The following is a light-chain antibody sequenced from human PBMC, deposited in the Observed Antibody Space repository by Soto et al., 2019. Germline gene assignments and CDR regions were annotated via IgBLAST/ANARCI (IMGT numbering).Light chain of an antibody. CDR1: SSNIGSNY. Sequence: QAVVTQPPSASGTPGQRVTISCSGSSSNIGSNYVYWYQKLPGTAPKLLIYRNNQRPSGVPDRFSGSKSGTSASLAISGLRSEDEADYYCAAWDDSLSGVFGGGTKVTVL. J-gene: IGLJ3*02. V-gene: IGLV1-47*01. CDR2: RNN. CDR3: AAWDDSLSGV.